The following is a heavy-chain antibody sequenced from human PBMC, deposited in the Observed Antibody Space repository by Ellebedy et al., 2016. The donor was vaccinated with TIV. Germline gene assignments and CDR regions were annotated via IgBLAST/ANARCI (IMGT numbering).Heavy chain of an antibody. CDR1: GFTFDDYA. D-gene: IGHD1-7*01. Sequence: SLKISCAASGFTFDDYAMHWVRQAPGKGLEWVSGITWNSDFIGYADSVKGRFTISRDNAKNSLYLQMNGLRPEDTALYYCAKDEIRTLLCMDVWGQGTTVTVSS. CDR3: AKDEIRTLLCMDV. J-gene: IGHJ6*02. V-gene: IGHV3-9*01. CDR2: ITWNSDFI.